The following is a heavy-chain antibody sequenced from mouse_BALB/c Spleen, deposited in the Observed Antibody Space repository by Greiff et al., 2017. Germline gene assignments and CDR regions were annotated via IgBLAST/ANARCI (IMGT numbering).Heavy chain of an antibody. V-gene: IGHV1-81*01. J-gene: IGHJ3*01. D-gene: IGHD1-2*01. CDR1: GYTFTDYV. Sequence: VQLQQSGPELVKPGASVKMSCKASGYTFTDYVISWVKQRTGQGLEWIGEIYPGSGSTYYNEKFKGKATLTADKSSNTAYMQLSSLTSEDSAVYFCARRTTATEFAYWGQGTLVTVSA. CDR3: ARRTTATEFAY. CDR2: IYPGSGST.